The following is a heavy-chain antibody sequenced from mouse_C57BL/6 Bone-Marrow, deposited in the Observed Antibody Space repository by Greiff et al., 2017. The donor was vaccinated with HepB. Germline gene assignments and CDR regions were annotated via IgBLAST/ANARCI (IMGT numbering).Heavy chain of an antibody. V-gene: IGHV1-69*01. CDR1: GYTFTSYW. Sequence: VQLQQPGAELVMPGASVKLSCKASGYTFTSYWMHWVKQRPGQGLEWIGEIDPSDSYTNYNQKFKGKSTLTVDKSSSTAYMQLSSLTSEDSAVYYCARNEYGGGEMAWFAYWGQGTSVTVSA. D-gene: IGHD1-1*02. J-gene: IGHJ3*01. CDR3: ARNEYGGGEMAWFAY. CDR2: IDPSDSYT.